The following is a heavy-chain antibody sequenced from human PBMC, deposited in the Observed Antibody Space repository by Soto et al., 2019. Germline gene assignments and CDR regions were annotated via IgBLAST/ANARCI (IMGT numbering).Heavy chain of an antibody. Sequence: EVRLVESGGGLVQPGGSLRLSCAVSGLTFTDHYIDWVRQAPGKGLEWVGRSRNKANRYTTEYVASVKGRFTLSRDDSVNSVYLQMDSLKTEDTAVYYCVRALKVGSWTHFGYWGQGTLVTVSS. D-gene: IGHD6-13*01. V-gene: IGHV3-72*01. CDR1: GLTFTDHY. CDR3: VRALKVGSWTHFGY. CDR2: SRNKANRYTT. J-gene: IGHJ4*02.